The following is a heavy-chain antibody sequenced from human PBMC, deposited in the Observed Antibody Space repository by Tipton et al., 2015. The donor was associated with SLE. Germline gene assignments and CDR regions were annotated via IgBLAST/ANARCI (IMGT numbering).Heavy chain of an antibody. V-gene: IGHV3-30*02. CDR3: ARDPCRVVMAGFFDY. CDR2: IRDDGSNI. Sequence: SLRLSCAASGFTFSSYGMHWVRQAPGKGLEWVAFIRDDGSNIYYADSVKGRFTISRDNAKNSLYLQMNSLRAEDTAVYYCARDPCRVVMAGFFDYWVQGLLVTVSS. D-gene: IGHD2-21*01. CDR1: GFTFSSYG. J-gene: IGHJ4*02.